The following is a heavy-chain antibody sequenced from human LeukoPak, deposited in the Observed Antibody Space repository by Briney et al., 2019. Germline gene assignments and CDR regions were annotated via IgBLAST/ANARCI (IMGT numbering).Heavy chain of an antibody. J-gene: IGHJ6*04. CDR2: IIPIFGTA. CDR1: GGTFSSYA. Sequence: SVKVSCKASGGTFSSYAISWVRQAPGQGLEWMGGIIPIFGTANYAQKFQGRVTIAADESTSTAYMELSSLRSEDTAVYYCARGPLDYDILTGPYGMDVWGKGTTVTVSS. D-gene: IGHD3-9*01. CDR3: ARGPLDYDILTGPYGMDV. V-gene: IGHV1-69*13.